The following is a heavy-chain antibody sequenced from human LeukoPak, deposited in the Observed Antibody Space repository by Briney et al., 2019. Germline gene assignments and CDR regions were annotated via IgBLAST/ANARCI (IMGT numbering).Heavy chain of an antibody. J-gene: IGHJ4*02. Sequence: SETLSLTCTVSGGSLSSSSYYWGWIRQPPGKGLEWIGSIYYRGTTYYNPSLKSRVTISVDTSKNQFSLKLSSVTAGDTAVYYCARLTEGNTYGHEGTFDYWGQGTLVTVSS. V-gene: IGHV4-39*01. CDR2: IYYRGTT. D-gene: IGHD5-18*01. CDR3: ARLTEGNTYGHEGTFDY. CDR1: GGSLSSSSYY.